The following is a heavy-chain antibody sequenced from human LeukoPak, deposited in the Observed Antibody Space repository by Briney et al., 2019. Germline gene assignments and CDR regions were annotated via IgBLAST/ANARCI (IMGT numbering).Heavy chain of an antibody. D-gene: IGHD3-10*01. CDR2: INHSGST. Sequence: PSETLSLTCAVYGGSFSSYYWSWIRQPPGKGLEWIGEINHSGSTNYNPSLKSRVTISVGTSKNQFSLKLSSVTAADTAVYYCAVRFRLPGDIWSQGTTVTVSS. V-gene: IGHV4-34*01. CDR3: AVRFRLPGDI. CDR1: GGSFSSYY. J-gene: IGHJ3*02.